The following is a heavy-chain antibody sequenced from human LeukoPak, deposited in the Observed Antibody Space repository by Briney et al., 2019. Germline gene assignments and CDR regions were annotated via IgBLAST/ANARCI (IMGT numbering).Heavy chain of an antibody. CDR1: GFTFDDYA. CDR3: AKDLLGYPPQPLGFDY. Sequence: GRSLRLSCAASGFTFDDYAMHWVRQAPGKGLEWVSGIRWNSGSIGYADSVKGRFTISRDNAKNSLYLQMNSLRAEDTALYYCAKDLLGYPPQPLGFDYSGQGTLVTVSS. CDR2: IRWNSGSI. J-gene: IGHJ4*02. D-gene: IGHD6-13*01. V-gene: IGHV3-9*01.